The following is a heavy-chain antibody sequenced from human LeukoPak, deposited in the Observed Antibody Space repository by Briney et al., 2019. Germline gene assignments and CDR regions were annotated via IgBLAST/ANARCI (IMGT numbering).Heavy chain of an antibody. J-gene: IGHJ4*02. V-gene: IGHV3-74*01. CDR3: AKDQSGWFDFDY. CDR1: GFTFSNYL. D-gene: IGHD6-19*01. Sequence: QTGGSLRLSCAVSGFTFSNYLMHWVRQAPGGGLVWVSRINIDETNAYADSVSGRFTISRDNAKNTLYLQMNSLRAEDTAVYYCAKDQSGWFDFDYWGQGTLVTVSS. CDR2: INIDETNA.